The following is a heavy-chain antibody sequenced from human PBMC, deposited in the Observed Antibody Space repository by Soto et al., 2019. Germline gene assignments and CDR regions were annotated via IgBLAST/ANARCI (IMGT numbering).Heavy chain of an antibody. CDR1: GFTFDDYA. Sequence: GGSLRLSCAASGFTFDDYAMHWVRQAPGKGLYWVSGIYWNSGGILYADSVKGRFTISRDNAKNSLYLQMNSLRTEDTALYFCAKGSGRFLEWPLDNWGQGTLVTVSS. V-gene: IGHV3-9*01. CDR3: AKGSGRFLEWPLDN. J-gene: IGHJ4*02. D-gene: IGHD3-3*01. CDR2: IYWNSGGI.